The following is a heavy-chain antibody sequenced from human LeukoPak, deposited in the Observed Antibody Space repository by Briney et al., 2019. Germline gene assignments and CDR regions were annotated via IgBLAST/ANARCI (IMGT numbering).Heavy chain of an antibody. CDR3: AKDSDYGDKSFDY. CDR1: GFTFSTSS. CDR2: ISRSGGTT. J-gene: IGHJ4*02. D-gene: IGHD4-23*01. Sequence: PGGSLRLSCAASGFTFSTSSMSWVRQAPGKGLEWVSTISRSGGTTNYADSVKGRFTISRDNSKNTLYLQMNSLRAEDTAVYYCAKDSDYGDKSFDYWGQGTLVTASS. V-gene: IGHV3-23*01.